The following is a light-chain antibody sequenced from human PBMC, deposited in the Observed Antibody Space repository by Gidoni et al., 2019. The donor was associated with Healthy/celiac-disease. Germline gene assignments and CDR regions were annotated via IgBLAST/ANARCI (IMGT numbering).Light chain of an antibody. V-gene: IGKV3-11*01. CDR2: DAS. Sequence: EIVLTQSPATLSLSPGERATLSCRASQSVSSYLAWYQPQPGQAPRLLIYDASNRATGIPARFSGSGSGTDFTLTISSLEPEDFAVYYCQQRSNWPPLTFGGGTKVEIK. J-gene: IGKJ4*01. CDR3: QQRSNWPPLT. CDR1: QSVSSY.